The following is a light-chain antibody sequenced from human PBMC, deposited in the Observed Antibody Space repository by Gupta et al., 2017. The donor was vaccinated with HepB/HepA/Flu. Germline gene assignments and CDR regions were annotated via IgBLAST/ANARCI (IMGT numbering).Light chain of an antibody. V-gene: IGKV1-39*01. Sequence: IQIPPSPSSLSAPVGDRVIITCRASQSISSYLDWYQQKPGKAPKLLIYAASSLQSGVPARFSGSGSGTDFTLTISSLQTEDFATYYCQQGYSTPITFGQGTRLEIK. CDR3: QQGYSTPIT. CDR1: QSISSY. CDR2: AAS. J-gene: IGKJ5*01.